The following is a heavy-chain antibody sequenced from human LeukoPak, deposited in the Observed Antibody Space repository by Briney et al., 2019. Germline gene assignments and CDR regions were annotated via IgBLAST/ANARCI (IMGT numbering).Heavy chain of an antibody. Sequence: GGSLRLSCAASGFTFGSYAMSWVRQAPGKGLEWVSAISGSGGSTYYADSVKGRFTISRDNSKNTLYLQMNSLRAEDTAVYYCAKDFSSSPDAFDIWGQGTMVTVSS. J-gene: IGHJ3*02. V-gene: IGHV3-23*01. CDR2: ISGSGGST. D-gene: IGHD6-13*01. CDR1: GFTFGSYA. CDR3: AKDFSSSPDAFDI.